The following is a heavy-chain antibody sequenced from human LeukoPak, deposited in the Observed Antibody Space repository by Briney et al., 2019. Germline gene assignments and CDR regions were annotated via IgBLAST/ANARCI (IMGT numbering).Heavy chain of an antibody. J-gene: IGHJ4*02. CDR2: IDPNSGGT. CDR3: ARVGFYLTYYFDY. Sequence: ASVKVSCKASGYTFTGYYMHWVRQAPGQGLEWMGWIDPNSGGTNYAQKFQGGVTMTRNTSISTAYMELSSLRSEDTAVYYCARVGFYLTYYFDYWGQGTLVTVSS. V-gene: IGHV1-2*02. CDR1: GYTFTGYY. D-gene: IGHD2/OR15-2a*01.